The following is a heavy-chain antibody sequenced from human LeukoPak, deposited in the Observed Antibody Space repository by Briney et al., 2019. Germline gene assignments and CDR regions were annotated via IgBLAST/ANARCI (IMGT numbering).Heavy chain of an antibody. Sequence: GSSVTVSCKASVYTFTSYAMHWVRQAPGQRLEWMGWINACNGNTKYSQKFQGRVTITRDTSVSTAYMELSSLRSEDTAVYYCARGSSGYPYYFDYWGQGTLVTVSS. J-gene: IGHJ4*02. V-gene: IGHV1-3*01. CDR1: VYTFTSYA. D-gene: IGHD5-12*01. CDR3: ARGSSGYPYYFDY. CDR2: INACNGNT.